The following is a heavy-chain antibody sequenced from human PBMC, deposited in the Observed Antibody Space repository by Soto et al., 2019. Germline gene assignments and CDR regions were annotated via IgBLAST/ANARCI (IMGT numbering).Heavy chain of an antibody. CDR1: GFTFSNHA. D-gene: IGHD6-13*01. CDR2: ISGSGRNT. CDR3: AKDGLSDSPSAIDY. Sequence: GGSLRLSCAAAGFTFSNHAMSWVRQAPGKGLEWVSTISGSGRNTYYADSVKGRFTISRDNSKNTLFLQMNSLRDEDTAIYYCAKDGLSDSPSAIDYWGQGTRVTVSS. J-gene: IGHJ4*02. V-gene: IGHV3-23*01.